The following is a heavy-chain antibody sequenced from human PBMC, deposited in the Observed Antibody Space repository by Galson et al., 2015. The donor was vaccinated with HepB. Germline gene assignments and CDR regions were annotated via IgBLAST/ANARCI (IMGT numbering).Heavy chain of an antibody. V-gene: IGHV3-23*01. Sequence: SLRLSCAASGFTFNNYAMSWVRQTAGKGLEWVAALSISGDDAYYAGSVKGRFTISRDNSKNTLFLQMNSLRAEDTAMYYCARALERQSGSIQHWGQGTLVTVSS. J-gene: IGHJ1*01. D-gene: IGHD1-26*01. CDR3: ARALERQSGSIQH. CDR2: LSISGDDA. CDR1: GFTFNNYA.